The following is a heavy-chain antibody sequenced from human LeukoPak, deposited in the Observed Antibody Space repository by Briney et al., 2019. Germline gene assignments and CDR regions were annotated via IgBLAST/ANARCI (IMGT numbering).Heavy chain of an antibody. CDR2: ISSSSSYI. CDR1: GFTFSSYS. Sequence: GGSPRLSCAASGFTFSSYSMNWVRQAPGKGLEWVSSISSSSSYIYYADSVKGRFTISRDNAKNSLYLQMNSLRAEDTAVYYCASFKGETTFDYWGQGTLVTVSS. D-gene: IGHD3-10*01. J-gene: IGHJ4*02. V-gene: IGHV3-21*01. CDR3: ASFKGETTFDY.